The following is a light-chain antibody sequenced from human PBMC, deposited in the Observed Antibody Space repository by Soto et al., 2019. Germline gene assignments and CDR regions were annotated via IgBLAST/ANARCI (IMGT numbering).Light chain of an antibody. CDR1: SSNIGAGYD. J-gene: IGLJ1*01. Sequence: QSVLTQPPSVSGAPGQRVTISCSGSSSNIGAGYDVQWYRQFPGTAPKLIIYANSDRPSGVPDRFSGSKSGTSASLAITGLQAEDEADYHCQSYDRSLIVSKVFGNGTKVTVL. CDR2: ANS. CDR3: QSYDRSLIVSKV. V-gene: IGLV1-40*01.